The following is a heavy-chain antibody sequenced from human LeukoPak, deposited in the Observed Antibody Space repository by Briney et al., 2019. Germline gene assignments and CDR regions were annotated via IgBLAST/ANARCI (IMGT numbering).Heavy chain of an antibody. Sequence: GRSLRLSCAASGFTFSSYAMHWVRQAPGKGLEWVAVISYDGSNKYYADSVKGRFTISRDNAKNSLYLQMNSLRAEDTAVYYCVRESGYSFDYWGQGSLVTVSS. D-gene: IGHD3-3*01. CDR2: ISYDGSNK. V-gene: IGHV3-30-3*01. J-gene: IGHJ4*02. CDR3: VRESGYSFDY. CDR1: GFTFSSYA.